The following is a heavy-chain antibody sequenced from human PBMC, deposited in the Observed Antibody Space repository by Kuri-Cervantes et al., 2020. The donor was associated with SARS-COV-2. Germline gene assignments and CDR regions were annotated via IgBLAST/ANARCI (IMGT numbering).Heavy chain of an antibody. CDR1: GEPFSGYY. D-gene: IGHD3-9*01. CDR2: VNHRGDT. CDR3: ARAYGFLRYIYYMDV. V-gene: IGHV4-34*01. J-gene: IGHJ6*04. Sequence: SETLSLTCAIYGEPFSGYYWTWIRQSPGKGLEWIGEVNHRGDTNYNPSLMGRVIISVDTSNSQFSLRLTSVTAADTAVYHCARAYGFLRYIYYMDVWGKGTTVTVSS.